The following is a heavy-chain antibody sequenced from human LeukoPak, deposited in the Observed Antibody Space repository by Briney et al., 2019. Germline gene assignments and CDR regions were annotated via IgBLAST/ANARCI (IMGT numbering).Heavy chain of an antibody. CDR1: GYTFTDYY. V-gene: IGHV1-2*02. Sequence: ASIKVSCKASGYTFTDYYIHWVRQAPGQGLEWMGWINPNNGGTNYAQKFQGRVTMTRDTSISTAYMELSRLRSDDTAVYYCAREVDYYDTSDYFPLGYWGQGTLVTVSS. J-gene: IGHJ4*02. D-gene: IGHD3-22*01. CDR2: INPNNGGT. CDR3: AREVDYYDTSDYFPLGY.